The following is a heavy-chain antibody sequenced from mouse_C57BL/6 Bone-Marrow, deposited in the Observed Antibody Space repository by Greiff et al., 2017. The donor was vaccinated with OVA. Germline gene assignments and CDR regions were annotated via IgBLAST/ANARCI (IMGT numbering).Heavy chain of an antibody. CDR2: IYPSDSET. V-gene: IGHV1-61*01. J-gene: IGHJ2*01. CDR3: ARSFITTVGYYFDY. D-gene: IGHD1-1*01. CDR1: GYTFTSYW. Sequence: VQLQQSGAELVRPGSSVKLSCKASGYTFTSYWMDWVKQRPGQGLEWIGNIYPSDSETHYNQKFKDKATLTVDKSSSTAYMQLSSLTSEDSAVYYCARSFITTVGYYFDYWGQGTTLTVSS.